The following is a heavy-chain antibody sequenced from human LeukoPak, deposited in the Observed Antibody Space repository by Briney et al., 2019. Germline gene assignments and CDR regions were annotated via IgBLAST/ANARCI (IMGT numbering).Heavy chain of an antibody. V-gene: IGHV1-8*01. J-gene: IGHJ6*02. CDR2: MNPNSGNT. CDR3: ARWRIVAPLRYYYYGMDV. D-gene: IGHD2-15*01. CDR1: GYTFTSYD. Sequence: ASVKVSCKASGYTFTSYDINWVRQATGQGLEWMGWMNPNSGNTGYAQKFQGRVTMTRNTSISTAYMELRSLRSEDTAVYYCARWRIVAPLRYYYYGMDVWGQGTTVTVS.